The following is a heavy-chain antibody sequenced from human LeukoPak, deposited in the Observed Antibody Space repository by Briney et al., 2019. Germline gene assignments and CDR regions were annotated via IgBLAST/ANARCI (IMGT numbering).Heavy chain of an antibody. J-gene: IGHJ6*03. D-gene: IGHD1-7*01. CDR3: ATGSSITGTISYYYYYMDV. Sequence: GASVRVSSKASGYTFTGYFMHWVRQAPGQGRERMGWINPNSGGTNYAQKFQGRVTMTRHTSISTAYMELSRLRSDDTAVYYCATGSSITGTISYYYYYMDVWGKGTTVTVSS. V-gene: IGHV1-2*02. CDR2: INPNSGGT. CDR1: GYTFTGYF.